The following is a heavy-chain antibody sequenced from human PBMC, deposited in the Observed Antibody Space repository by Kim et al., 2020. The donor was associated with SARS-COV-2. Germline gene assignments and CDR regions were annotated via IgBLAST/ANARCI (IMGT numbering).Heavy chain of an antibody. CDR2: RWFDGQTK. V-gene: IGHV3-33*06. D-gene: IGHD4-4*01. CDR3: AKKSVGPITTSAFHY. Sequence: GGSLRLSCVGSGFNISLYGTHWVRQAPGKRLEWVATRWFDGQTKYYAESIRGRFTFSRDNSKNTVYLQMNSLGPGDRAFYYCAKKSVGPITTSAFHYWGQGTLVTVSS. J-gene: IGHJ4*02. CDR1: GFNISLYG.